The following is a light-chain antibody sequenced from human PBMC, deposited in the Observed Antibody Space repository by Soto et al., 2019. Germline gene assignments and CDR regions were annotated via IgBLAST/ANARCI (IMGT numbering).Light chain of an antibody. Sequence: DIQMTQSPSTLSGSVGDRVTITCRASQTSSSWLAWYQQKPGKAPRLLIYKASTLKNRVPSRFSGSGSGTEFTVIISSLQPDDFATYSGQQSESYSEAFGQGAKVELK. J-gene: IGKJ1*01. V-gene: IGKV1-5*03. CDR3: QQSESYSEA. CDR2: KAS. CDR1: QTSSSW.